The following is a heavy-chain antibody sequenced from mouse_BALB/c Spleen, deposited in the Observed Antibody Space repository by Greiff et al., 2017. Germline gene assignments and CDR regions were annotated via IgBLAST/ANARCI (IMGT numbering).Heavy chain of an antibody. J-gene: IGHJ3*01. CDR2: ISDGGSYT. CDR1: GFTFSDYY. V-gene: IGHV5-4*02. CDR3: ARERFAY. Sequence: EVQLVESGGGLVKPGGPLKLSCAASGFTFSDYYMYWVRQTPEKRLEWVATISDGGSYTYYPDSVKGRFTISRDNAKNNLYLQMSSLKSEDTAMYHCARERFAYWGQGTLVTVSA.